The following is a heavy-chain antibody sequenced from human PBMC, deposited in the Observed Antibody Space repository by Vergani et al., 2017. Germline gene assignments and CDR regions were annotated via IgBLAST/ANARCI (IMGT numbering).Heavy chain of an antibody. J-gene: IGHJ5*02. CDR1: GASIRSSNYY. V-gene: IGHV4-39*01. CDR2: IYYSWST. CDR3: ARHATVEWLVKLGWIDP. Sequence: QLQLQESGPGLVKPSATLSLTCSVSGASIRSSNYYWGWIRQPPGKGLEWIAGIYYSWSTYYNPSLKSRVTISVDTSKNQFSLKLSSVTAADTAVYFWARHATVEWLVKLGWIDPWGQGILVTVSS. D-gene: IGHD6-19*01.